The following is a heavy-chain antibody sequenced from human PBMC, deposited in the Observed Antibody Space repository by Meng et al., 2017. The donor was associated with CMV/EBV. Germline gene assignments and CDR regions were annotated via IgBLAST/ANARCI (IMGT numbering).Heavy chain of an antibody. CDR2: ISYDGSSK. CDR3: ASQPVSGSYYLGIDY. CDR1: GFTFSSCA. V-gene: IGHV3-30-3*01. D-gene: IGHD1-26*01. Sequence: GESLKISCAASGFTFSSCAMHWVRQAPGKGLEWVAVISYDGSSKYYADSVKGRFTISRDISKSTLYLQMNSLRAEDTAVYYCASQPVSGSYYLGIDYWGQGTLVTVSS. J-gene: IGHJ4*02.